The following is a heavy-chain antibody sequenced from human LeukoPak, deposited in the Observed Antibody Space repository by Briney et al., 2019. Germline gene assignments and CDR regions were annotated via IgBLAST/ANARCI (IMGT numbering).Heavy chain of an antibody. J-gene: IGHJ6*03. D-gene: IGHD2/OR15-2a*01. CDR1: GGSISSSSYY. CDR3: ACSAQYSYYYYMDV. V-gene: IGHV4-61*01. Sequence: SETLSLTCTVSGGSISSSSYYWSWIRQPPGKGLEWIGYIYYSGSTNYNPSFKSRVTISVDTSKNQFSLKLSSVTAADTAEYYCACSAQYSYYYYMDVWGKGTTVTVSS. CDR2: IYYSGST.